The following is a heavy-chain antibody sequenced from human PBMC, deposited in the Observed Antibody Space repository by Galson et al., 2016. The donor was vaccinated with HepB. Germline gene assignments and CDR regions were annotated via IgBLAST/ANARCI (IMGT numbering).Heavy chain of an antibody. CDR2: ISYDGTNK. D-gene: IGHD6-19*01. CDR3: AREAEEGYGMDV. V-gene: IGHV3-30*03. Sequence: SLRLSCAASGITFSSFGMHWVRQAPGKGLEWVAAISYDGTNKFYTDSVKGRFTFSRDNAKNTLYPQMNSLRAGDTAVYYCAREAEEGYGMDVWGHGTTVTVSS. CDR1: GITFSSFG. J-gene: IGHJ6*02.